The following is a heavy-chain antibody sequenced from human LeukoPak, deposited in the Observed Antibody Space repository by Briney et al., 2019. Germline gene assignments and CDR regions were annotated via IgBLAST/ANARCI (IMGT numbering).Heavy chain of an antibody. CDR1: GYSISSGYY. J-gene: IGHJ4*02. CDR2: IYHSGST. D-gene: IGHD4-23*01. Sequence: SETLSLTCAVSGYSISSGYYWGWIRQPPGQGLEWIGSIYHSGSTYYNPSLKSRVTISVDTSKNQFSLKLSSVTAADPAVYYCARLYSGVTRPFDYWGQGTLVTVSS. CDR3: ARLYSGVTRPFDY. V-gene: IGHV4-38-2*01.